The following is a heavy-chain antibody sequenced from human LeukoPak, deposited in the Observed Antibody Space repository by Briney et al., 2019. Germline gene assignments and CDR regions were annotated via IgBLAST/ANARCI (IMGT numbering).Heavy chain of an antibody. J-gene: IGHJ1*01. CDR1: GFTFSSSG. CDR2: VSYDGGKK. D-gene: IGHD2-21*02. CDR3: AKPAYCGGDCYSSPFQH. Sequence: PGGSLRLSCEASGFTFSSSGMHWVRQAPGKGLEWVAFVSYDGGKKYYADSVKGRFTISRDNSKNTLYLQMNSLRAEDTAVYYCAKPAYCGGDCYSSPFQHWGQGTLVTVSS. V-gene: IGHV3-30*18.